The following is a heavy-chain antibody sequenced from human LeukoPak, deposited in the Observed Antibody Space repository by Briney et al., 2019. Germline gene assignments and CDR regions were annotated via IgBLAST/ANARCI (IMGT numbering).Heavy chain of an antibody. D-gene: IGHD1-26*01. CDR2: ISGSGGST. Sequence: PGGSLRLSCAASGFTFSSYAMSWVRQAPGKGLEWVSTISGSGGSTYYADSVKGRFTISRDNSKTTLYLQMNSLRAEDTAVYYCAKGIESSGSYYTGFDYWGQGTLVTVSS. V-gene: IGHV3-23*01. CDR1: GFTFSSYA. CDR3: AKGIESSGSYYTGFDY. J-gene: IGHJ4*02.